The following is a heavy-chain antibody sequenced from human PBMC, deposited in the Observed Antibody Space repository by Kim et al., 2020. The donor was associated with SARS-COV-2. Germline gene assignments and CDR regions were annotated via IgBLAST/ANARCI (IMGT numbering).Heavy chain of an antibody. CDR1: GGSISSSSYY. J-gene: IGHJ4*02. V-gene: IGHV4-39*01. CDR2: IYYSGST. D-gene: IGHD2-15*01. Sequence: SETLSLTCTVSGGSISSSSYYWGWIRQPPGKGLEWIGSIYYSGSTYYNPSLKSRVTISVDTSKNQFSLKLSSVTAADTAVYYCARQGPSVGGPDTFDYWGQGTLVTVSS. CDR3: ARQGPSVGGPDTFDY.